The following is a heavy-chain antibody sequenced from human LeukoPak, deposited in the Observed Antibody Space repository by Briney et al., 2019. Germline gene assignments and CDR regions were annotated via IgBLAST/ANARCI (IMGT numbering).Heavy chain of an antibody. CDR2: INPNSGGT. CDR1: GYTFTGYY. V-gene: IGHV1-2*02. Sequence: ASVKVSCKASGYTFTGYYMHWVRQAPGQGLEWMGWINPNSGGTNYAQKFQGRVTMTRDTSISTAYMELSRLRSDDTAVYYCARERRDLEPPSYYFDYWGQGTLVTVSS. D-gene: IGHD1-1*01. CDR3: ARERRDLEPPSYYFDY. J-gene: IGHJ4*02.